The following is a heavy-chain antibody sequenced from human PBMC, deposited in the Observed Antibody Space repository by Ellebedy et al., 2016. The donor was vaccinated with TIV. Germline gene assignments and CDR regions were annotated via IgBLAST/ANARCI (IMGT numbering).Heavy chain of an antibody. CDR1: GFTFSSYS. J-gene: IGHJ4*02. Sequence: GESLKISCAASGFTFSSYSMNWVRQAPGKGLEWVSSISSSSSYIYYADSVKGRFTISRDNAKNSLYLQMNSLRAEDTAVYYCARSPLIVATVDLDYWGQGTLVTVSS. D-gene: IGHD5-12*01. CDR2: ISSSSSYI. V-gene: IGHV3-21*01. CDR3: ARSPLIVATVDLDY.